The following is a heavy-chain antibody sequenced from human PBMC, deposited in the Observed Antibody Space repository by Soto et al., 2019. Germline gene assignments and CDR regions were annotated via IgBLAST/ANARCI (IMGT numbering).Heavy chain of an antibody. D-gene: IGHD2-15*01. CDR2: IYYSGST. J-gene: IGHJ5*02. V-gene: IGHV4-59*01. CDR1: GGSISSYY. Sequence: SETLSLTCTVSGGSISSYYWSWIRQPPGKGLEWIGYIYYSGSTNYNPSLKSRVTISVDTSKNQFSLKLSSVTAADTAVYYCARDKSCSGGSCYSGKRTFFDPGVNWFDPWGQGTLVTVSS. CDR3: ARDKSCSGGSCYSGKRTFFDPGVNWFDP.